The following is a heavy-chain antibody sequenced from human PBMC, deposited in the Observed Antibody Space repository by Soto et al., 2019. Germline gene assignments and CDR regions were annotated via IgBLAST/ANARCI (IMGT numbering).Heavy chain of an antibody. CDR2: INAGNGNR. CDR1: GYPFTSYA. D-gene: IGHD3-22*01. J-gene: IGHJ5*02. Sequence: ASVKVSWKASGYPFTSYAMNWVRQAPGQRLEWMGWINAGNGNRKYSQKFQGRVTITRDTSASTAYMELSSLRSEVTAMNYCASQDYYSSGYYNWFDPWGQGTLVTVSS. V-gene: IGHV1-3*01. CDR3: ASQDYYSSGYYNWFDP.